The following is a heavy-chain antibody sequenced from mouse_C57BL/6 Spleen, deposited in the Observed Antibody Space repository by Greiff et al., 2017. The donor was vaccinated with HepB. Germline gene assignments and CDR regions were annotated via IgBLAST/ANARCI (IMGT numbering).Heavy chain of an antibody. CDR1: GYTFTSYW. V-gene: IGHV1-52*01. Sequence: VQLQQPGAELVRPGSSVKLSCKASGYTFTSYWMHWVKQRPIQGLEWIGNIDPSDSETHYNQKFKDKATLTVDKSSSTAYMQRSSLTSEDSAVYYCARGTGYYFDYWGQGTTLTVSS. CDR2: IDPSDSET. D-gene: IGHD4-1*01. CDR3: ARGTGYYFDY. J-gene: IGHJ2*01.